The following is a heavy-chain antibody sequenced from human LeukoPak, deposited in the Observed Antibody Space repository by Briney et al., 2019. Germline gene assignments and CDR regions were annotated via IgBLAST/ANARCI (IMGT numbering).Heavy chain of an antibody. D-gene: IGHD6-13*01. Sequence: GGSLRLSCAASGFTFSNYGMHWVRQAPGKGLEWVANIKQDGSEKYYVDSVKGRFTISRDNAKNSLYLQMNSLRAEDTAVYYCARDSPYSSSWSYYFDYWGQGTLVTVSS. CDR3: ARDSPYSSSWSYYFDY. CDR1: GFTFSNYG. CDR2: IKQDGSEK. V-gene: IGHV3-7*01. J-gene: IGHJ4*02.